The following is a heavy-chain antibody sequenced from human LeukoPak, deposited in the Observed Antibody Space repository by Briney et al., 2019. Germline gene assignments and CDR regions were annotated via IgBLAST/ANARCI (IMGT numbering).Heavy chain of an antibody. J-gene: IGHJ4*02. V-gene: IGHV4-30-2*01. CDR3: ARAFPDGSGTPFPDY. Sequence: SETLSLTCAVSGVSISSGGYSWSWIRQPPGRGLEWIGYIYHSGSTYYNPSLKSRVTISVDRSKNQFSLKLSSVTAADTAVYYCARAFPDGSGTPFPDYWGQGTLVTVSS. CDR1: GVSISSGGYS. CDR2: IYHSGST. D-gene: IGHD3-10*01.